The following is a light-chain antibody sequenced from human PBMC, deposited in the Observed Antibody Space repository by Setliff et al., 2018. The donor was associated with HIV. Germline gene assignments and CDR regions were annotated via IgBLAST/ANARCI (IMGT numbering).Light chain of an antibody. J-gene: IGLJ1*01. Sequence: ALTQPASVSGSPGQSITISCTGTSSDVGGYNFVSWYQQHPGKAPKLMIYDVSNRPSGVSDRFSGSKSGNTASLTISGLQAEDEADYYCCSYTTSITEVFGTGTKGTV. CDR2: DVS. V-gene: IGLV2-14*03. CDR3: CSYTTSITEV. CDR1: SSDVGGYNF.